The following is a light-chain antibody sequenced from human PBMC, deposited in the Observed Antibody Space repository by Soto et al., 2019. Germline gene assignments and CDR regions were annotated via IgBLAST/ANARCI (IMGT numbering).Light chain of an antibody. Sequence: QTVVTQEPSFSVSPGGTVTLTCGLSSGSVSVFYYPSWYQQTPGRAPRTPIHSTNIRSSGVPDRFSGSILGNKAALTITGAQADDESDYYCVLYMGSGISVFGGGTQLTVL. CDR2: STN. CDR1: SGSVSVFYY. V-gene: IGLV8-61*01. CDR3: VLYMGSGISV. J-gene: IGLJ7*01.